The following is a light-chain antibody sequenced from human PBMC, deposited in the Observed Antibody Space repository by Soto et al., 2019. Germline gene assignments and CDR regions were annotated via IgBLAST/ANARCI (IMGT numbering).Light chain of an antibody. CDR1: QSVSRY. V-gene: IGKV3-15*01. Sequence: DIVWTQSPSTLSLSTGERATLSCRASQSVSRYLAWYQQKPGQAPRLLIYDASTRATGIPARFSGSGSGTEFTLTISSLQSEDFAVYYCQQYNNWPRTVGQGTKVDIK. J-gene: IGKJ1*01. CDR3: QQYNNWPRT. CDR2: DAS.